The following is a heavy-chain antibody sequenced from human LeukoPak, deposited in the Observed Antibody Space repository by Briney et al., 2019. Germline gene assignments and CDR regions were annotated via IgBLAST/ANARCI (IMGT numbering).Heavy chain of an antibody. CDR3: ARDYGSSGYYYGYYYGMDV. D-gene: IGHD3-22*01. CDR1: GFTFSSYS. J-gene: IGHJ6*02. Sequence: GGSLRLSCAASGFTFSSYSMNWVRQAPGKGLEWVSSISSSSSYIYYADSVKGRFTISRDNAKNSLYLQMSSLRAEDTAVYYCARDYGSSGYYYGYYYGMDVWGQGTPVTVSS. CDR2: ISSSSSYI. V-gene: IGHV3-21*01.